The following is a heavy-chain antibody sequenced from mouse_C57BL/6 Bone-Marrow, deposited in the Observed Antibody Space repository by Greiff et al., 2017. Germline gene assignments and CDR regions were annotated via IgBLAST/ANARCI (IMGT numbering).Heavy chain of an antibody. CDR3: ARNRGDMDY. CDR2: IHPNSGST. Sequence: QVQLKQPGAELVKPGASVKLSCKASGYTFTSYWMPWVKQRPGQGLEWIGMIHPNSGSTNYNEKFKSKATLTVDKTTSTAYMQLSSLTSEDSAVYYCARNRGDMDYWGEGTSVTGSS. V-gene: IGHV1-64*01. CDR1: GYTFTSYW. D-gene: IGHD2-14*01. J-gene: IGHJ4*01.